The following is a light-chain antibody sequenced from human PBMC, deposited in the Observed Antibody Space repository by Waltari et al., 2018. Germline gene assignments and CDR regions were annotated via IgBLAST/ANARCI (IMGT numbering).Light chain of an antibody. Sequence: QSALTQPASVSGSPGQSITISCTGTSSDVGYNYVSWYQQFPGKAPKLVIYDVSHLPSGVSNRFSGSKSGNTASLTISGLQAEDEADYLCSSYITSSTLFGGGTKLTVL. J-gene: IGLJ2*01. CDR2: DVS. V-gene: IGLV2-14*01. CDR3: SSYITSSTL. CDR1: SSDVGYNY.